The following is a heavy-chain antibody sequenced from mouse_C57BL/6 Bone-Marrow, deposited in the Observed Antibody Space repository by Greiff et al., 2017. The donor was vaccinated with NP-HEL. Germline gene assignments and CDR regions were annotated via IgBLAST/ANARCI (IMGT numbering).Heavy chain of an antibody. V-gene: IGHV1-53*01. CDR1: GYTFTSYW. CDR3: ARYLLWLRRGYYYDY. D-gene: IGHD2-2*01. CDR2: INPSNGGT. J-gene: IGHJ2*01. Sequence: QVQLKQPGTELVKPGASVKLSCKASGYTFTSYWMHWVKQRPGQGLEWIGNINPSNGGTNYNEKFKSKATLTVDKSSSTAYIQLSSLTSEDSAVYYCARYLLWLRRGYYYDYWGQGTTLTVSS.